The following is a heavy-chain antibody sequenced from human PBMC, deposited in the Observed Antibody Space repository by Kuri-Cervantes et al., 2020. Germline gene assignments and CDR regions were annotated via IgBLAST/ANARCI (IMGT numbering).Heavy chain of an antibody. CDR2: MNPNSGNT. Sequence: ASVKVSCKASGYTFTSYYMHWVRQAPGQGLEWMGWMNPNSGNTGYAQKFQGRVTMTRDTSTSTVYMELSSLRSEDTAVYYCARDHGGIAVAGHLGYWGQGTLVTVSS. CDR3: ARDHGGIAVAGHLGY. J-gene: IGHJ4*02. D-gene: IGHD6-19*01. CDR1: GYTFTSYY. V-gene: IGHV1-46*01.